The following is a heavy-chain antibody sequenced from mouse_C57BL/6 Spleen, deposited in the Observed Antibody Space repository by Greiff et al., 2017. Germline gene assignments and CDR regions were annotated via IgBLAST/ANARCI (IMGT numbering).Heavy chain of an antibody. CDR3: ASPSTVVAPYAMDY. CDR2: IDPSDSET. D-gene: IGHD1-1*01. V-gene: IGHV1-52*01. J-gene: IGHJ4*01. CDR1: GYTFTSYW. Sequence: VQLQQPGAELVRPGSSVKLSCKASGYTFTSYWMHWVKQRPIQGLEWIGNIDPSDSETHYNQKFKDKATLTVDKSSSTAYMQLSSLTSEDSAVYCCASPSTVVAPYAMDYWGQGTSVTVSS.